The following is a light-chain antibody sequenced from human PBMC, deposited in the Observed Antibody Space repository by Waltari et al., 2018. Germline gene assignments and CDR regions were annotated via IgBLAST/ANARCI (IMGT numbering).Light chain of an antibody. CDR2: VAS. CDR1: QRISTSY. Sequence: EIFLTQSPDTLSLSPGDTATLSCRSSQRISTSYLAWYQQRPGRAPRLLMSVASIRATGIPDRFSGSGSGTGFTLTISRLEPEDFAVYYCQQYDTSPATFGQGTKVEMK. J-gene: IGKJ2*01. CDR3: QQYDTSPAT. V-gene: IGKV3-20*01.